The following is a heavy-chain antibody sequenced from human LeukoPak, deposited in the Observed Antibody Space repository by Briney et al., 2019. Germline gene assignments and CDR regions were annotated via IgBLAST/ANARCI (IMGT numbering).Heavy chain of an antibody. CDR1: GFTFSSYA. Sequence: GSLRLSCAASGFTFSSYAMSWVRQAPGKGLEWVPAISGSGGSTYYADSVKGRFTISRDDSKNTLYLQMDSLRAEDTAVYYCAKERWFGELLFYYGMDVWGQGTTVTVSS. J-gene: IGHJ6*02. CDR2: ISGSGGST. V-gene: IGHV3-23*01. D-gene: IGHD3-10*01. CDR3: AKERWFGELLFYYGMDV.